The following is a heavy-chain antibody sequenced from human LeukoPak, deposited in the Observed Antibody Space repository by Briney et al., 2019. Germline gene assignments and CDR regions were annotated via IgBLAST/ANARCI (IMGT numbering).Heavy chain of an antibody. CDR3: ARGWWGYCSSTSCYSSIAARPFDY. J-gene: IGHJ4*02. V-gene: IGHV6-1*01. CDR1: GDSVSSNSAA. CDR2: TYYRSKWYN. D-gene: IGHD2-2*01. Sequence: SQTLSLTCAISGDSVSSNSAAWNWIRQSPSRGLEWLGRTYYRSKWYNDYAVSVKSRITINPDTSKNQFSLQLNSVTPEDTAVYYCARGWWGYCSSTSCYSSIAARPFDYWGQGTLVTVSS.